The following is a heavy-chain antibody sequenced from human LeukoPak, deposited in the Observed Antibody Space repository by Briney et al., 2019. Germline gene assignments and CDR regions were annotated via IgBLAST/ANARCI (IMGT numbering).Heavy chain of an antibody. Sequence: PGGSLRLSCVASGFTFSSYAMNWVRQAPGKWLEWVSGISGSGVSTYYADSVKGRFTISRDNSKNTLYLQMNSLRAEDTAVYYCAKRGDGYNTYYFDYWGQGTLVTVSS. CDR3: AKRGDGYNTYYFDY. J-gene: IGHJ4*02. CDR1: GFTFSSYA. D-gene: IGHD5-24*01. V-gene: IGHV3-23*01. CDR2: ISGSGVST.